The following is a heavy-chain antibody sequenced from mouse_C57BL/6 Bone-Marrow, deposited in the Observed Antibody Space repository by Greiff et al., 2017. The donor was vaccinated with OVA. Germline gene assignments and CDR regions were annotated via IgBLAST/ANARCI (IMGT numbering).Heavy chain of an antibody. J-gene: IGHJ2*01. CDR3: TNGSSPYYFDY. CDR1: GFNIKDYY. D-gene: IGHD1-1*01. V-gene: IGHV14-1*01. Sequence: EVQLQQSGAELVRPGASVKLSCTASGFNIKDYYMHWVKQRPEQGLEWIGRIDPEDGDTEYAPKFQGKATMTADTSSNTAYLQLSRLTSEDTAVYYCTNGSSPYYFDYWGQGTTLTVSS. CDR2: IDPEDGDT.